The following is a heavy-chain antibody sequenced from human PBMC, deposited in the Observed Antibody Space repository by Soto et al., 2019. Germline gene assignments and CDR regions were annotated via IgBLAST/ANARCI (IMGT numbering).Heavy chain of an antibody. CDR1: GYTFTDHG. CDR3: AREVEGSYSPADF. J-gene: IGHJ4*02. V-gene: IGHV1-18*01. D-gene: IGHD3-10*01. CDR2: VSSYNGNT. Sequence: QVQLVQSGPEVKKPGASVTVSCKTSGYTFTDHGIDWVRQAPGQGLEWVGWVSSYNGNTNYAYNLKDRVIMTTDASTSTAYMELRGIRSDDKAVYYCAREVEGSYSPADFWGQGTPVTVSS.